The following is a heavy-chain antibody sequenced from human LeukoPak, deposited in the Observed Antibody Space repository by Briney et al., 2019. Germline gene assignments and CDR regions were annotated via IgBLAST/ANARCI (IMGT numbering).Heavy chain of an antibody. CDR3: ASLNRGIGYCGGGSCYRPDALDI. Sequence: PGGSLRLSCAASGFTFSSYWMNWVRQAPGKGLVWVSRINSDGSSTSYADSVKGRFTISRDNAKNTLYLQMNSLRAEDTAVYYCASLNRGIGYCGGGSCYRPDALDIWGQGTMVTVSS. J-gene: IGHJ3*02. V-gene: IGHV3-74*01. CDR2: INSDGSST. D-gene: IGHD2-15*01. CDR1: GFTFSSYW.